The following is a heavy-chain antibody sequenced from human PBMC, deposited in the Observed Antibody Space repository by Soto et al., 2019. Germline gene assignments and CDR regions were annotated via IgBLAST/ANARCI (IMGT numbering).Heavy chain of an antibody. D-gene: IGHD3-16*01. CDR2: IIPIFGTA. J-gene: IGHJ6*02. CDR1: GGTFSGYG. CDR3: ARWGTVEDA. V-gene: IGHV1-69*01. Sequence: QVQLVQSGAEVKKPGSSVKVSCKASGGTFSGYGISWVRQTPGQGLEWMGGIIPIFGTAKYAQKFQGRVTITADESTNTAYMELSGLRAEDTVGYFFARWGTVEDAWGQGTTVTVTS.